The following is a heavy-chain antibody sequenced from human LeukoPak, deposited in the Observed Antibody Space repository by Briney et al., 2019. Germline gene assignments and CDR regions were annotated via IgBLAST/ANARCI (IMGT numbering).Heavy chain of an antibody. J-gene: IGHJ4*02. CDR2: INPRGGST. V-gene: IGHV1-46*01. Sequence: GASVKVSCKASGYTFTGYYIHWVRQAPGQGPEWMGIINPRGGSTDYSQKFQGRITMTSDTSTSTVYMELSSLRSDDTAVYFCARVGSAAATADYWGQGTLVTVSS. CDR1: GYTFTGYY. D-gene: IGHD6-25*01. CDR3: ARVGSAAATADY.